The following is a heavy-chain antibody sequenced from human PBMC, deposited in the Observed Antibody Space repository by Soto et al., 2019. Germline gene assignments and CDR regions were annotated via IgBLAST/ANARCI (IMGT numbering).Heavy chain of an antibody. J-gene: IGHJ4*02. Sequence: ASVKVSCKTFGYSFSSYGISWLRQAPGQGLEWMGWISGYNGHPIEAQKFQGRVTFTRDTSAGTVYMQLSSLTSEDTAVYYCARDDSGLSGTHYIDYFNYWSQGALVTVSS. CDR1: GYSFSSYG. CDR3: ARDDSGLSGTHYIDYFNY. D-gene: IGHD1-26*01. CDR2: ISGYNGHP. V-gene: IGHV1-18*01.